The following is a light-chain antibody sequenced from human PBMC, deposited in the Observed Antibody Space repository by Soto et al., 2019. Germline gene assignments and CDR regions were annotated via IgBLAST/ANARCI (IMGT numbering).Light chain of an antibody. V-gene: IGLV2-11*01. J-gene: IGLJ3*02. Sequence: QSALTQPRSVSGSPGESVTISCSGTSSDVGSYNYVSWYQQYPGKAPKVMIYDVSERPSEVPVRFSGSKSGNTASLTISGLQAEDEAEYFCCSYSGRYSLLFGGGTKLTVL. CDR2: DVS. CDR1: SSDVGSYNY. CDR3: CSYSGRYSLL.